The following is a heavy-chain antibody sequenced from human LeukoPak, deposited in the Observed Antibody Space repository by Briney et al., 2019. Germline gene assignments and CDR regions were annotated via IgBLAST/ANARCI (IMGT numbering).Heavy chain of an antibody. CDR3: ANPARGYDFWRGYNY. CDR1: GFTFSSYG. J-gene: IGHJ4*02. Sequence: PGGSLRLSCAASGFTFSSYGIHWVRQAPGKGLEWVAFIRYDGSNKYYADSVKGRFTISRDNSKNTLYLQMNSLRAEDTAVYYCANPARGYDFWRGYNYWGRGTLVTVSS. D-gene: IGHD3-3*01. CDR2: IRYDGSNK. V-gene: IGHV3-30*02.